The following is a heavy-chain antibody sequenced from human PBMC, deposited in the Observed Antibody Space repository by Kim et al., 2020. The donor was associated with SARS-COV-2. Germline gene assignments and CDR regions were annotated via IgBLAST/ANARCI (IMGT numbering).Heavy chain of an antibody. CDR2: INHSGST. CDR3: ARGAARFLEWLSAISRGGEPRGNYFDY. Sequence: SETLSLTCAVYGGSFSGYYWSWIRQPPGKGLEWIGEINHSGSTNYNPSLKSRVTISVDTSKNQFSLKLSSVTAADTAVYYCARGAARFLEWLSAISRGGEPRGNYFDYWGQGTLVTVSS. D-gene: IGHD3-3*01. CDR1: GGSFSGYY. J-gene: IGHJ4*02. V-gene: IGHV4-34*01.